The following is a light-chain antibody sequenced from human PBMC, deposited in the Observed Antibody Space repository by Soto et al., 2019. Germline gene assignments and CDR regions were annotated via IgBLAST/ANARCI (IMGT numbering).Light chain of an antibody. V-gene: IGKV1-39*01. J-gene: IGKJ4*01. CDR1: QSIRSH. Sequence: DIQMTQSPSSLSASVGDRVTITCRASQSIRSHLNWYQQRPGKAPKLLISAASSLQSGVSSRFSGSGSGTDFTLTISSLEPEDFAIYYCQQSDRSHQTFGGGTKVDIK. CDR2: AAS. CDR3: QQSDRSHQT.